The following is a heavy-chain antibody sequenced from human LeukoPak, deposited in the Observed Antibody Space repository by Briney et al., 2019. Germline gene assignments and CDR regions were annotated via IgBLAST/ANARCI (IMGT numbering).Heavy chain of an antibody. D-gene: IGHD3-9*01. V-gene: IGHV3-15*01. CDR1: GFTFSNAW. CDR2: IKSKTDGGTT. Sequence: GWSLRLSCAASGFTFSNAWMNWVRQAPGKGLEWVGRIKSKTDGGTTDDAAPVKGRFIISRDDSKNTLYLQMNSLKTEDTATYYCTTDDILTGYHTFDYWGQGTLVTVSS. J-gene: IGHJ4*02. CDR3: TTDDILTGYHTFDY.